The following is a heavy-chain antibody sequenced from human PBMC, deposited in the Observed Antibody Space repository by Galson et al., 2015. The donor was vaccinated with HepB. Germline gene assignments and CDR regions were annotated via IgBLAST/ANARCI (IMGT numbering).Heavy chain of an antibody. CDR2: IGWDDDK. J-gene: IGHJ3*02. CDR1: GFSLSTSGMR. V-gene: IGHV2-70*04. D-gene: IGHD3-22*01. CDR3: ARTDARYYDSSGYYRNHDAFDI. Sequence: PALVKPTQTLTLTCTFSGFSLSTSGMRVSWIRQPPGKALEWLARIGWDDDKFYSTSLKTRLTISKDTSKNQVVLTMTNMDPVDTATYYCARTDARYYDSSGYYRNHDAFDIWGQGTMVTVSS.